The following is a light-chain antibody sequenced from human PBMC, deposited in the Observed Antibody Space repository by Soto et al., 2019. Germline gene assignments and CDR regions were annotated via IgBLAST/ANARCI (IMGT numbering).Light chain of an antibody. Sequence: QSVLTQPPSVSAAPGQKVTISCSGSTSNIRNNYVSWYQQLPGTAPKLLIYENDKRPSGIPDRFSGSKSGASATLGITGLQTGDEADDYCGTWDTSLSSGVFGGGTKVTVL. J-gene: IGLJ3*02. CDR2: END. CDR1: TSNIRNNY. V-gene: IGLV1-51*02. CDR3: GTWDTSLSSGV.